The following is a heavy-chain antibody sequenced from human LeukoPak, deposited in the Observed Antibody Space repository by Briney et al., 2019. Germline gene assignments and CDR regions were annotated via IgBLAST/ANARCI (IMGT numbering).Heavy chain of an antibody. J-gene: IGHJ4*02. V-gene: IGHV3-21*01. CDR2: ISSSSYI. CDR3: ARDPMGYCGGDCSHFDY. Sequence: GGSLRLSCAASGFTFSSYSMNWVRRAPGKGLEWVSSISSSSYIYYADSVKGRFTISRDNAKNSLYLQMNSLRAEDTAVYYCARDPMGYCGGDCSHFDYWGQGTLVTVSS. CDR1: GFTFSSYS. D-gene: IGHD2-21*02.